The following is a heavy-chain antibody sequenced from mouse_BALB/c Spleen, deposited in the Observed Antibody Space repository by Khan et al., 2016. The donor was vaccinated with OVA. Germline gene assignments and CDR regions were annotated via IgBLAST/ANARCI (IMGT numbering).Heavy chain of an antibody. CDR1: GYTFTDYA. D-gene: IGHD2-3*01. CDR3: ESPHGGGYYDY. Sequence: QVQLQQSGPELVRPGVSVMISSKGSGYTFTDYAVHWMKQSYPKSLECIGIISTYSGNTTYHQKFKGMATMTVVKSSSSAFIELARVTSEESAIYNCESPHGGGYYDYWSQGTTITVTS. J-gene: IGHJ2*01. V-gene: IGHV1S137*01. CDR2: ISTYSGNT.